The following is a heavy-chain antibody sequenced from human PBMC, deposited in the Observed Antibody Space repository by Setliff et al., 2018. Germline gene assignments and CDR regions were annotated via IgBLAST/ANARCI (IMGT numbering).Heavy chain of an antibody. V-gene: IGHV4-34*01. CDR2: INHSGST. CDR1: GGSFSGYY. D-gene: IGHD3-3*01. CDR3: ARVDNFWSGPIDY. J-gene: IGHJ4*02. Sequence: ASETLSLTCAVYGGSFSGYYWSWLRQAPGKGLEWIGEINHSGSTNYNPSLKSRVTISGDTSKNQFSLKMSSVTAADTAVYYCARVDNFWSGPIDYWGQGTLVTVSS.